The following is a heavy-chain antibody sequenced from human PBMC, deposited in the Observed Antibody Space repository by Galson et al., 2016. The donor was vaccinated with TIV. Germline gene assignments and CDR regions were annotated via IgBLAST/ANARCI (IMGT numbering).Heavy chain of an antibody. J-gene: IGHJ4*02. CDR3: CSVVWFPDRSLDN. Sequence: SVKVSCKVSGDSLSDLSMHWVRQAPGNGLEWMAGFDPPQHTKTYAQKLEGRVHLTDDRPTDKAFMELSSLSFEEPAVYYGCSVVWFPDRSLDNWGQGTLVIVSS. D-gene: IGHD2-21*01. V-gene: IGHV1-24*01. CDR2: FDPPQHTK. CDR1: GDSLSDLS.